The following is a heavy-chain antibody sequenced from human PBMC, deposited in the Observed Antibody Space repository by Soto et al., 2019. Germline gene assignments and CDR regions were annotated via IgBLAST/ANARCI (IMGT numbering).Heavy chain of an antibody. J-gene: IGHJ3*02. CDR3: ARDPSTGGRAGKYGPHLRGNAFDI. Sequence: ASVKVSCKASGYTFTGYYMHWVRQAPGQGLEWMGWINPNSGGTNYAQKFQGWVTMTRDTSISTAYMELSRLRSDDTAVYYCARDPSTGGRAGKYGPHLRGNAFDIWGQGTMVTVSS. V-gene: IGHV1-2*04. D-gene: IGHD1-26*01. CDR2: INPNSGGT. CDR1: GYTFTGYY.